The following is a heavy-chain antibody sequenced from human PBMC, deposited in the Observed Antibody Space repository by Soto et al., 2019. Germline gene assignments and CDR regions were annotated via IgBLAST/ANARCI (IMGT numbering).Heavy chain of an antibody. J-gene: IGHJ4*02. CDR3: AHSLIPNWGSRGAFEY. D-gene: IGHD7-27*01. V-gene: IGHV2-5*02. Sequence: QITLKESGPTLVKPTQTLTLTFTFSGFSLSTSGVGVGWIRQPPGKALEWLALIYWDDDKRYSPSLKSRLTITKDTSKNQVVLTMTNMDPVDTATYYYAHSLIPNWGSRGAFEYWCQVTLVTVSS. CDR1: GFSLSTSGVG. CDR2: IYWDDDK.